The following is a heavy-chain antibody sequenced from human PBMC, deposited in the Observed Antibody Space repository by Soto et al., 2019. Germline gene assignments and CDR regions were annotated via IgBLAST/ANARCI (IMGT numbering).Heavy chain of an antibody. Sequence: ASVKVSCKASGYTFTSYYMHWVRQAPGQGLEWMGKINPSGGSTRYAQKFQGRVTMTRDTSTSTVYMELSNLRSEDTAVYYCARGLIYDSSGYYFDYWGQGTLVTVSS. CDR1: GYTFTSYY. D-gene: IGHD3-22*01. CDR2: INPSGGST. J-gene: IGHJ4*02. V-gene: IGHV1-46*01. CDR3: ARGLIYDSSGYYFDY.